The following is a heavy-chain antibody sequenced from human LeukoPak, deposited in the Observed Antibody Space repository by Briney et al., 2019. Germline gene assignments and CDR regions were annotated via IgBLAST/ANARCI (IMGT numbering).Heavy chain of an antibody. CDR3: ARFSPRAMGNYLDF. D-gene: IGHD7-27*01. CDR2: IYSGGST. CDR1: GGSISSSNW. V-gene: IGHV3-53*01. Sequence: ETLSLTCAVSGGSISSSNWWSWVRQAPGKGLEWVSVIYSGGSTYYADSVKGRFAISRDHSKNTLYLQMNSLRAEDTAVYYCARFSPRAMGNYLDFWGQGTLVTVSS. J-gene: IGHJ4*02.